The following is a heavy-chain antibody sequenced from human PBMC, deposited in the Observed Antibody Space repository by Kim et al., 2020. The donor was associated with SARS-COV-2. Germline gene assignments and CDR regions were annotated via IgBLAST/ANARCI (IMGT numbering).Heavy chain of an antibody. CDR1: GFTFSDHY. J-gene: IGHJ4*02. CDR2: IRTKANSYST. Sequence: GGSLRLSCAASGFTFSDHYMDWVRQAPGKGPEWLGRIRTKANSYSTEYAATMKGRFTISRDDSKNSLYLQMNSLKTEDTAVYYCAKISGWTNGWDFLDFWGQGSLGTVSP. D-gene: IGHD6-19*01. CDR3: AKISGWTNGWDFLDF. V-gene: IGHV3-72*01.